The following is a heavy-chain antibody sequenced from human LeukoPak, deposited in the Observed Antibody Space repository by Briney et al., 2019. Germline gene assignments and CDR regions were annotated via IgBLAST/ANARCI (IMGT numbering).Heavy chain of an antibody. V-gene: IGHV4-59*01. CDR3: TRGLRGGDYQLLPFGY. D-gene: IGHD1-26*01. J-gene: IGHJ4*02. CDR2: IHYTGST. Sequence: PSETLSLTCTVSGGSISPYYWSWIRQSPGKGLEYIGYIHYTGSTNYNPSLKSRATISLDTSNNQFSLILSSVTAADTAVYYCTRGLRGGDYQLLPFGYWGQGTLVTVSS. CDR1: GGSISPYY.